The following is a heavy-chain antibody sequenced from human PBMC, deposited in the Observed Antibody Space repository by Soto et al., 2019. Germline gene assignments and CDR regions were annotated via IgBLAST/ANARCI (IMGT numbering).Heavy chain of an antibody. D-gene: IGHD5-12*01. V-gene: IGHV1-18*01. J-gene: IGHJ6*02. Sequence: GASVKVSCKSSGGTFSSYGISWVRQAPGQGLEWMGWISAYNGNTNYAQKLQGRVTMTTDTSTSTAYMELRSLRSDDTAVYYCARDFNIGGMDVWGQGTTVTVSS. CDR3: ARDFNIGGMDV. CDR1: GGTFSSYG. CDR2: ISAYNGNT.